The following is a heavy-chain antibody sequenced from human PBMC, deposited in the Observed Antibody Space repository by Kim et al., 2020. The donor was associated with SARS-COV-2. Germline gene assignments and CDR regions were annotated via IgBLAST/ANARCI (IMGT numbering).Heavy chain of an antibody. CDR1: GGSFSGYY. Sequence: SETLSLTCAVYGGSFSGYYWSWIRQPPGKGLEWIGEINHSGSTNYNPSLKSRVTISVDTSKNQFSLKLSSVTAADTAVYYCARGRARLLWFGERDYFDY. J-gene: IGHJ4*01. V-gene: IGHV4-34*01. D-gene: IGHD3-10*01. CDR3: ARGRARLLWFGERDYFDY. CDR2: INHSGST.